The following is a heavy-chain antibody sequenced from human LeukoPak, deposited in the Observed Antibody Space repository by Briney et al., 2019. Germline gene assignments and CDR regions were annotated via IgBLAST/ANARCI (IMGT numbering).Heavy chain of an antibody. D-gene: IGHD3-9*01. Sequence: SQTLSLTCTVSGGSISSGSYYWSWIRQPAGKGLEWIGRIYTSGSTNYNPSLKSRVTISVDTSKNQFSLKLSSVTAADTAVYYCAREAMIGRYFDWLLYPSQFFDAFDIWGQGTMVTVSS. J-gene: IGHJ3*02. CDR1: GGSISSGSYY. CDR2: IYTSGST. CDR3: AREAMIGRYFDWLLYPSQFFDAFDI. V-gene: IGHV4-61*02.